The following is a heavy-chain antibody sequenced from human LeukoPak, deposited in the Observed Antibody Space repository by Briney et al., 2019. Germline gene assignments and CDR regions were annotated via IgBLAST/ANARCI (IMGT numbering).Heavy chain of an antibody. V-gene: IGHV3-15*01. D-gene: IGHD6-13*01. CDR3: TRGRGLAAAGIVLYFDY. CDR1: GFTFSNAW. Sequence: GGSLRLSCAASGFTFSNAWMSWVRQAPGKGLEWVGRIKSKTDGGTTDYAAPVKGRFTISRDDSKNTLYLQMNSLKTEDTAVYYCTRGRGLAAAGIVLYFDYWGQGTLVTVPS. J-gene: IGHJ4*02. CDR2: IKSKTDGGTT.